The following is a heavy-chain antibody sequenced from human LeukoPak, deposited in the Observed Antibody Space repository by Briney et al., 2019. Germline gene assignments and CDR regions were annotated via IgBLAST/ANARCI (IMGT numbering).Heavy chain of an antibody. CDR2: ISSSSSYI. CDR3: APIAVAGPLTDAFDI. V-gene: IGHV3-21*01. CDR1: GFTFSSYS. J-gene: IGHJ3*02. D-gene: IGHD6-19*01. Sequence: GGSLRLSCAASGFTFSSYSMNWVRQAPGKGLERVSSISSSSSYIYYADSVKGRFTISRDNAKNSLYLQMNSLRAEDTAVYYCAPIAVAGPLTDAFDIWGQGTMVTVSS.